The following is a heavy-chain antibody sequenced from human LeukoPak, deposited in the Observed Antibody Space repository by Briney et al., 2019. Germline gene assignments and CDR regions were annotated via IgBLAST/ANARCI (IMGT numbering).Heavy chain of an antibody. Sequence: GRSLRLSCAASGFTFDDYAMVWVRQPPGKGLEWVSGINWNSADVAYADSVKGRFTISRDNAKNSLSLQMNSLRAEDTAVYYCAKGMSSGDYWGQGTMVTVSS. CDR3: AKGMSSGDY. CDR2: INWNSADV. D-gene: IGHD6-19*01. V-gene: IGHV3-9*01. J-gene: IGHJ3*01. CDR1: GFTFDDYA.